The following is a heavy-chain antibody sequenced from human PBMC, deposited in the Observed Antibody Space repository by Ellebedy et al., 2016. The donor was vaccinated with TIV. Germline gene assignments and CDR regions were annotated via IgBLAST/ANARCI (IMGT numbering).Heavy chain of an antibody. J-gene: IGHJ3*02. CDR1: GFTFRDFA. V-gene: IGHV3-23*01. Sequence: PGGSLRLSCAASGFTFRDFAMNWVRQAPGKGLEWVSAISPSGDITYFADSVKGRFTISRDNSQYTVHLQMHSLRAEDTAVYYCTKRGVAWAAFDIWGPGTLVTVSS. D-gene: IGHD7-27*01. CDR2: ISPSGDIT. CDR3: TKRGVAWAAFDI.